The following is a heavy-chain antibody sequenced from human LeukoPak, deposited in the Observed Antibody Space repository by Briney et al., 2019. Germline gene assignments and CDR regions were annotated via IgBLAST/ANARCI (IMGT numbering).Heavy chain of an antibody. J-gene: IGHJ5*02. D-gene: IGHD3-10*01. CDR2: INPNSGGT. Sequence: ASVKVSCKASGYTFTGYYMHWVRQAPGQGLEWMGWINPNSGGTNYAQKFQGRVTMTEDTSTDTAYMELSSLRSEDTAVYYCATRTGPITMVRGVWFDPWGQGTLVTVSS. V-gene: IGHV1-2*02. CDR3: ATRTGPITMVRGVWFDP. CDR1: GYTFTGYY.